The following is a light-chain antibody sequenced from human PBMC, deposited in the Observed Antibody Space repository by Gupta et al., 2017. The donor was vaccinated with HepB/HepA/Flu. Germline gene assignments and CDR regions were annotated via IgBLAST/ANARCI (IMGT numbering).Light chain of an antibody. CDR1: SSDVGGYNY. V-gene: IGLV2-14*03. CDR3: SSDTSSSSYV. CDR2: DVS. J-gene: IGLJ1*01. Sequence: QSALTQPASVSASPGQSITISCTGTSSDVGGYNYVSWYQQQSGKAPKLMIYDVSNRHSVVSNRFSGSKDGNTAALTIAGLQAEDDAEYYCSSDTSSSSYVFGTGTKGTVL.